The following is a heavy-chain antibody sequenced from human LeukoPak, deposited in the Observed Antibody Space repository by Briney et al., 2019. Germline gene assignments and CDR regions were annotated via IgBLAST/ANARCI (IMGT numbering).Heavy chain of an antibody. Sequence: ASVKVSCKASGYTFTSYAMHWVRQAPGQRLEWMGWINAGNGNTKYSQRFQGRVTITRDTSASTAYMELSSLRSEDTAVYYCARVPGGGSYGPFDPWGQGTLVTVSS. CDR3: ARVPGGGSYGPFDP. V-gene: IGHV1-3*01. J-gene: IGHJ5*02. CDR2: INAGNGNT. D-gene: IGHD1-26*01. CDR1: GYTFTSYA.